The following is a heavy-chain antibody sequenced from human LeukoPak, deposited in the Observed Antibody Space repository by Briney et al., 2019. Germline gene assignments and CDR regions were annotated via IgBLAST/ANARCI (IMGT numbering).Heavy chain of an antibody. Sequence: GSLRLSCAASGFTFSSYAMSWVRQAPGKGLEWIGYMYYSGSTNYNPSLKSRVTITVDTSKNQFSLKVRSVTAADTAVYYCARDPNGLDYFDYWGQGTLVTVSS. CDR1: GFTFSSYA. V-gene: IGHV4-59*01. J-gene: IGHJ4*02. D-gene: IGHD5-24*01. CDR3: ARDPNGLDYFDY. CDR2: MYYSGST.